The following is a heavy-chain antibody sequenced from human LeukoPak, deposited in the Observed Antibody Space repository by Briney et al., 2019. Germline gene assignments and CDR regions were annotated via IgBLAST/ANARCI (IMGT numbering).Heavy chain of an antibody. CDR1: GGSISSSSYY. Sequence: PSETLSLTCTVSGGSISSSSYYWGWIRQLPGTGLEWIGSIYYSGSTYYNPSLKSRVTISVDTSKNQFSLKLSSVTAADTAVYYCARHDYGGSLSFDYWGQGTLVTVSS. CDR3: ARHDYGGSLSFDY. J-gene: IGHJ4*02. D-gene: IGHD4-23*01. CDR2: IYYSGST. V-gene: IGHV4-39*01.